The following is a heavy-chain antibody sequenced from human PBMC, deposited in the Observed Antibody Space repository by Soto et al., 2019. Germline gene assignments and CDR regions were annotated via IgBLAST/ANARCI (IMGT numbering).Heavy chain of an antibody. CDR3: ARGGYGGNSGLGHLDY. CDR1: GGSFSGYI. J-gene: IGHJ4*02. CDR2: INHSGSA. V-gene: IGHV4-34*01. D-gene: IGHD2-21*02. Sequence: SETLSLTCDVYGGSFSGYIWTWIRQTPGKGLQWIGQINHSGSANYNPSLKSRVTISVDTSKNQFSLKLSSVTAADTAVYYCARGGYGGNSGLGHLDYWGQGTLVTVSS.